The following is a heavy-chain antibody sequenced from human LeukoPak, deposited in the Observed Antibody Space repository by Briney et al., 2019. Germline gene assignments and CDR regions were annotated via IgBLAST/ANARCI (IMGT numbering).Heavy chain of an antibody. D-gene: IGHD6-19*01. Sequence: GGSLRLSCAASGFTFSNYGMTWVRQAPGKGLEWLSFISGSADGIYYADSVKGRFAISRDNSKNTLYLQMNSLRAADTAVYYCARDDAVAGGFLDYWDQGTLVTVSS. V-gene: IGHV3-23*01. J-gene: IGHJ4*02. CDR2: ISGSADGI. CDR1: GFTFSNYG. CDR3: ARDDAVAGGFLDY.